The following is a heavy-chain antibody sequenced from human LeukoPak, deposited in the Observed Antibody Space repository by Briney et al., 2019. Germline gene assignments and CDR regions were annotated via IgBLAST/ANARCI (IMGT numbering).Heavy chain of an antibody. CDR3: ALMIVVPDAFDI. CDR1: GGSFSGYY. CDR2: INHSGST. J-gene: IGHJ3*02. V-gene: IGHV4-34*01. Sequence: SETLSLTCAVYGGSFSGYYWSWIRQPPGKGLEWIGEINHSGSTNYNPSLESRVTISVDTSKNQFSLKLSSVTAADTAVYYCALMIVVPDAFDIWGQGTMVTVSS. D-gene: IGHD3-22*01.